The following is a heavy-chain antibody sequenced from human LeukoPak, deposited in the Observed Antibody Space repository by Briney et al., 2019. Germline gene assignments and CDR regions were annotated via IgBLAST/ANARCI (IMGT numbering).Heavy chain of an antibody. J-gene: IGHJ6*03. V-gene: IGHV1-18*01. CDR3: ARDWSLPSLTGYYMDV. D-gene: IGHD3-9*01. CDR1: GYTFTSYG. Sequence: ASVKVSCKASGYTFTSYGISWVRQAPGQGLEWMGWISAYNGYTNYAQKLQGRVTITTDTSTSTAYMELRSLRSDDTAVYYCARDWSLPSLTGYYMDVWGKGTTVTVSS. CDR2: ISAYNGYT.